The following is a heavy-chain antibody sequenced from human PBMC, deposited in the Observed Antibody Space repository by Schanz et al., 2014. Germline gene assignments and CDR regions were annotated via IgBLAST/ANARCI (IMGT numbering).Heavy chain of an antibody. Sequence: EVQLVASGGGLVQPGGSLRLSCAASGFTLSSYGMHWVRQAPGKGLEWVSAISGSGGSTYYADSVKGRFTISRDNSKNTLYLQMNSLRAEDAAVYYCAKGRCWELSAFDIWGRGTMXTVSS. D-gene: IGHD3-10*01. J-gene: IGHJ3*02. CDR2: ISGSGGST. V-gene: IGHV3-23*04. CDR1: GFTLSSYG. CDR3: AKGRCWELSAFDI.